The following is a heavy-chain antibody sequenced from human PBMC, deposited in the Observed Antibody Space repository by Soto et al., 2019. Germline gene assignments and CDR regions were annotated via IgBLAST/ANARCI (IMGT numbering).Heavy chain of an antibody. CDR1: GGTFSSYA. Sequence: SVKVSCKXSGGTFSSYAISWVRQAPGQGLEWMGGIIPIFGTANYAQKFQGRVTITADESTSTAYMELSSLRSEDTAVYYCARDSVGWTMVRGVKGGATNWFDPWGQGTLVTVSS. CDR3: ARDSVGWTMVRGVKGGATNWFDP. CDR2: IIPIFGTA. J-gene: IGHJ5*02. D-gene: IGHD3-10*01. V-gene: IGHV1-69*13.